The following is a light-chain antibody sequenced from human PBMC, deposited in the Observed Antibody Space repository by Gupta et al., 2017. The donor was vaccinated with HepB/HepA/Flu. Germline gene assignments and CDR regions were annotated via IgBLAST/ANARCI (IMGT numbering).Light chain of an antibody. J-gene: IGKJ4*01. CDR3: QQRNRYPLT. Sequence: DIQLTQSPSFLSASVGDRVTITCRASQGITSYLAWYQQRPGKAPKLLIYGASSLQSGVPSRFSGSGSGTEFTLTISSLQPEDFATYYCQQRNRYPLTFGGGTXVEIK. CDR1: QGITSY. V-gene: IGKV1-9*01. CDR2: GAS.